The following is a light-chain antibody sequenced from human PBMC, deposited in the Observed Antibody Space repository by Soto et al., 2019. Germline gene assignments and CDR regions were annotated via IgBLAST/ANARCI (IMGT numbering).Light chain of an antibody. CDR3: QQYQTYAT. CDR2: KTS. V-gene: IGKV1-5*03. Sequence: DIQMTQSPSTLSASVGDRVTITCRASQSISNWLAWYQQKPGKAPKLLIYKTSNLDSGVPSRFSGSGSGTEFSLTISSLQPDDFATYYCQQYQTYATFGQGTRLEIK. J-gene: IGKJ5*01. CDR1: QSISNW.